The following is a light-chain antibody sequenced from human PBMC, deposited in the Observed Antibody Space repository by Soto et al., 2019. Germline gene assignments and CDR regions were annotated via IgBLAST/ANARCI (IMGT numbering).Light chain of an antibody. CDR3: RQYNSYSQT. V-gene: IGKV1-5*01. CDR2: DAS. CDR1: QSISSW. Sequence: DIQMTQSPSTLSASVGDRATITRRVSQSISSWLAWYQQKQGKAPKLXIYDASSLESGVPSRFNGSGAGTECTLTISSLQPDDVTTDICRQYNSYSQTFGQGTKVDIK. J-gene: IGKJ1*01.